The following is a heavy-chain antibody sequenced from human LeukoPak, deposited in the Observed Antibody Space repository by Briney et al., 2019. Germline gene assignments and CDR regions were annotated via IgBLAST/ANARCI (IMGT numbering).Heavy chain of an antibody. CDR2: ISGSGGST. CDR1: GFTFSSYA. Sequence: PGGSLRLSCAASGFTFSSYAMSWVRQAPGKGLEWVSGISGSGGSTYYADSVKGRFTISRDNAKNTLYLQMNSLRAEDTAVYYCSRLDCDFWMGYWGQGTLVTVSS. V-gene: IGHV3-23*01. J-gene: IGHJ4*02. CDR3: SRLDCDFWMGY. D-gene: IGHD3-3*01.